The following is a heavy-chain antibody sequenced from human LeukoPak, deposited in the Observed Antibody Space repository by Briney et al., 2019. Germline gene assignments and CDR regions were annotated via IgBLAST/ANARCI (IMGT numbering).Heavy chain of an antibody. CDR3: ARDVRSAASSWDYYYYYYMDV. V-gene: IGHV3-7*01. Sequence: PGGSLRLSCAASGFTFSSYWMSWVRQAPGKGLEWVANIKQDGSEKYYVDSVKGRFTISRDNAKNSLYLQMNSLRAEDTAVYYCARDVRSAASSWDYYYYYYMDVWGKGTTVTVSS. CDR2: IKQDGSEK. CDR1: GFTFSSYW. J-gene: IGHJ6*03. D-gene: IGHD5-18*01.